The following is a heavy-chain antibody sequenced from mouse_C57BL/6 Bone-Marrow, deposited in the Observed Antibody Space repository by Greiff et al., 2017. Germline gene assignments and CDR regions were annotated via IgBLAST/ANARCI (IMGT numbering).Heavy chain of an antibody. J-gene: IGHJ4*01. CDR3: AREGSPCAMDY. CDR2: ISDGGSYT. CDR1: GFTFSSYA. V-gene: IGHV5-4*01. Sequence: EVQGVESGGGLVKPGGSLKLSCAASGFTFSSYAMSWVRQTPEKRLEWVATISDGGSYTYYPDNVKGRFTISRDNAKNNLYLQMSHLKSEDTAMYYCAREGSPCAMDYWGQGTSVTVSS.